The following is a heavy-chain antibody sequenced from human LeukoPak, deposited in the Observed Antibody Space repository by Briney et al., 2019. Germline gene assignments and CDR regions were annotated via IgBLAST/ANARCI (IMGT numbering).Heavy chain of an antibody. V-gene: IGHV3-64D*06. CDR3: VRDLFGFDF. CDR2: ISPDGGNT. CDR1: GFTFNTLS. Sequence: GGSLRLSCSASGFTFNTLSMHWIRQAPGKGLEYVSVISPDGGNTCYAESVKGRFTIARDNSQNTVFLQMSSLRHEDTATYFCVRDLFGFDFWGQGALVTVSS. J-gene: IGHJ4*02. D-gene: IGHD3-10*01.